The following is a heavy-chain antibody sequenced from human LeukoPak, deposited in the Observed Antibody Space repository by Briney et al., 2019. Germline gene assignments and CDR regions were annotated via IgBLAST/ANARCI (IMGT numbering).Heavy chain of an antibody. Sequence: SETLSLTCTVSGGSISSSSYYWGWIRQPPGKGLEWIVSIYYSGSTYYNPSLKSRVTISVDTSKNQFSLKLSSVTAADTAVYYCARHDHVAAAGAFDYWGQGTLVTVSS. CDR2: IYYSGST. CDR1: GGSISSSSYY. V-gene: IGHV4-39*01. J-gene: IGHJ4*02. D-gene: IGHD6-13*01. CDR3: ARHDHVAAAGAFDY.